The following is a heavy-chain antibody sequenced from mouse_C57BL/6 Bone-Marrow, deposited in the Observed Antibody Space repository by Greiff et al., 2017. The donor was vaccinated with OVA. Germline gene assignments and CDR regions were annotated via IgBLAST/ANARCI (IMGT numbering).Heavy chain of an antibody. J-gene: IGHJ3*01. D-gene: IGHD2-4*01. Sequence: VQGVESGPELVKPGASVTLSCKASGYTFTSYDINWVKQRPGQGLEWIGWIYPRDGSTKYNEKFKGKATLTVDTSSSTAYMELHSLTSEDSAVDFCARDDYDAWFAYWGQGTLVTVSA. CDR3: ARDDYDAWFAY. V-gene: IGHV1-85*01. CDR2: IYPRDGST. CDR1: GYTFTSYD.